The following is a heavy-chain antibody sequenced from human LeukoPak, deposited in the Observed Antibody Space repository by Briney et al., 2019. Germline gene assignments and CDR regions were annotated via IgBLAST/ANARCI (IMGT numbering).Heavy chain of an antibody. J-gene: IGHJ4*02. Sequence: ASVKVSCKASGYTFTSYYMHWVRQAPGQGLEWMGWISAYNGNTNYAQKLQGRVTMTTDTSTSTAYMELRSLRSDDTAVYYCARDRIAVAGTARFDYWGQGTLVTVSS. V-gene: IGHV1-18*04. CDR2: ISAYNGNT. CDR3: ARDRIAVAGTARFDY. D-gene: IGHD6-19*01. CDR1: GYTFTSYY.